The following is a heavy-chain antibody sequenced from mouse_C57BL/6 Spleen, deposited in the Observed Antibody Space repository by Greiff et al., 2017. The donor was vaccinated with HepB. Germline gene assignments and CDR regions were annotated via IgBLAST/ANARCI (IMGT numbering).Heavy chain of an antibody. V-gene: IGHV14-4*01. CDR1: GFNIKDDY. CDR2: IDPENGDT. J-gene: IGHJ2*01. CDR3: TTGLRQGEFDY. D-gene: IGHD2-4*01. Sequence: EVQLQQSGAELVRPGASVKLSCTASGFNIKDDYMHWVKQRPEQGLEWIGWIDPENGDTEYASKFQGKATITADTSSNTAYLQLSSLTSEDTAVYYCTTGLRQGEFDYWGQGTTLTVSS.